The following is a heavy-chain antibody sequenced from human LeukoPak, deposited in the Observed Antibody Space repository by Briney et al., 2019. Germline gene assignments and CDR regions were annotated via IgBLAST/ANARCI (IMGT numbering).Heavy chain of an antibody. CDR1: GGSISSGGYS. J-gene: IGHJ5*02. Sequence: PSETLSLTCAVYGGSISSGGYSWSWIRQPPGKGLEWIGYIYHSGSTYYNPSLKSRVTISVDRSKNQFSLKLSSVTAADTAVYYCARVRELGYCSSTSCSGRWFDPWGQGTLVTVSS. CDR2: IYHSGST. D-gene: IGHD2-2*01. V-gene: IGHV4-30-2*01. CDR3: ARVRELGYCSSTSCSGRWFDP.